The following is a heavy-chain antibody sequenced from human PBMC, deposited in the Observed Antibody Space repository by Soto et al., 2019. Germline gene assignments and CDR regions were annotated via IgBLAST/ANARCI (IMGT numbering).Heavy chain of an antibody. CDR1: GGSIRSNNW. Sequence: SETLSLTCAVSGGSIRSNNWWSWVRQPPGKGLEWIGEIFHSGSTNYNPSLKTRVTISVDKSKNQFSLKLSSVTAADTAVYYCARRLALKPRYYFDYWSQGTLVT. CDR2: IFHSGST. V-gene: IGHV4-4*02. J-gene: IGHJ4*01. D-gene: IGHD2-21*01. CDR3: ARRLALKPRYYFDY.